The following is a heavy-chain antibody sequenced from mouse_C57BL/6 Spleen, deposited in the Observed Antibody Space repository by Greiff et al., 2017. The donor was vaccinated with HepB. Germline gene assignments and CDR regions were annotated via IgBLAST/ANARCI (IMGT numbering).Heavy chain of an antibody. D-gene: IGHD3-1*01. CDR3: ARSGYPFWFAY. J-gene: IGHJ3*01. CDR2: IYPGDGDT. Sequence: VQLQQSGPELVKPGASVKISCKASGYAFSSSWMNWVKQRPGKGLEWIGRIYPGDGDTNYNGKLKGKATLTADKSSSTAYMQLSSLTSEDSAVYFCARSGYPFWFAYWGQGTLVTVSA. CDR1: GYAFSSSW. V-gene: IGHV1-82*01.